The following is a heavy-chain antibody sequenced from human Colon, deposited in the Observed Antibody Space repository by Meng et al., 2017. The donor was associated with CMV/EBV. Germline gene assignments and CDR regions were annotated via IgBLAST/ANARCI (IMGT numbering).Heavy chain of an antibody. CDR1: DFTFADSA. V-gene: IGHV3-69-1*01. CDR3: ARDKSGSYSRNFDY. D-gene: IGHD1-26*01. Sequence: ESLKISCSASDFTFADSAMHWVRQAPGKGLEWVSFLYSSGDTYYADSVKGRFTISRDNARNSVYLQMNSLSDEDTAVYYCARDKSGSYSRNFDYWGQGTLVTVSS. J-gene: IGHJ4*02. CDR2: LYSSGDT.